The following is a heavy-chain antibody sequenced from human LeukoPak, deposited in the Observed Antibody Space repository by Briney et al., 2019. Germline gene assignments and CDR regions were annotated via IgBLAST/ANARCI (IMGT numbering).Heavy chain of an antibody. CDR1: GGSISSHY. CDR2: IHYTGHS. V-gene: IGHV4-59*11. J-gene: IGHJ5*02. Sequence: SETLSLTCTVSGGSISSHYWSWIRQPPGKGLEWIGYIHYTGHSRYNPSLTNRVSISADTSKNQFSLILNSLTTADTAVYYCVRDHEVITPAVGHWFDPWGQGPSHRLL. CDR3: VRDHEVITPAVGHWFDP. D-gene: IGHD6-19*01.